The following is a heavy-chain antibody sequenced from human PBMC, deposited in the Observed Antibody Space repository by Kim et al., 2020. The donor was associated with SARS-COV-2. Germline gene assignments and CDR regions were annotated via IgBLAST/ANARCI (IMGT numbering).Heavy chain of an antibody. V-gene: IGHV1-69*13. CDR3: AREQIDPYGSGSYYKEARGYYYYYCMDV. CDR2: IIPIFGTA. CDR1: GGTFSSYA. J-gene: IGHJ6*02. D-gene: IGHD3-10*01. Sequence: SVKVSCKASGGTFSSYAISWVRQAPGQGLEWMGGIIPIFGTANYAQTFQGRVTITADESTSTAYMELSSLRSEDTAVYYCAREQIDPYGSGSYYKEARGYYYYYCMDVRGQGTTITVSS.